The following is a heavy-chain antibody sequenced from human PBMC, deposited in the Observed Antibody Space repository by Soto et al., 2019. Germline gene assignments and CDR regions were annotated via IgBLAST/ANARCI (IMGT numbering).Heavy chain of an antibody. D-gene: IGHD2-15*01. CDR3: ARVKLASRGGFDY. CDR2: ICHSGNT. Sequence: PSETLSLTCAVSGYSISLGYYWGWIRQPPGKGLEWIGSICHSGNTYYNPSLKSRVSISLDTSKNHFSLELTSVTAADTAVYYCARVKLASRGGFDYWGLGTLVTVSS. J-gene: IGHJ4*02. V-gene: IGHV4-38-2*01. CDR1: GYSISLGYY.